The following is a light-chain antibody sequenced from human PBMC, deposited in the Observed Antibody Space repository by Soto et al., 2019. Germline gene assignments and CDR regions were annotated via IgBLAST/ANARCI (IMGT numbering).Light chain of an antibody. J-gene: IGKJ5*01. CDR1: QSVXSH. CDR3: HQYGRSPRT. V-gene: IGKV3-15*01. CDR2: GAS. Sequence: IEVTQSPATLSVSPGERATLSCRASQSVXSHFAWYQQKPGQAPRFLXDGASTRAKGSPARLSGSGSATEFTLPISSRQSDDFDVYYFHQYGRSPRTFGQGTRLEI.